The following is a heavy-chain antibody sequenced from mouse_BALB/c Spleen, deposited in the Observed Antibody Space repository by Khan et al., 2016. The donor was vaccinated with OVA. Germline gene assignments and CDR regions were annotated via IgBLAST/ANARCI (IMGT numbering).Heavy chain of an antibody. CDR2: ISYSGSA. D-gene: IGHD1-1*01. CDR1: GYSITSDYA. V-gene: IGHV3-2*02. CDR3: ARRYYYGHWYFDV. J-gene: IGHJ1*01. Sequence: VQLKQSGPGLVKPSQSLFLTCTVTGYSITSDYAWNWIRQFPGNKLEWMGYISYSGSANYNPSLKSRISITRDTSENQFFLQLNSVTTEDSATYYWARRYYYGHWYFDVWGAGTTVTVSS.